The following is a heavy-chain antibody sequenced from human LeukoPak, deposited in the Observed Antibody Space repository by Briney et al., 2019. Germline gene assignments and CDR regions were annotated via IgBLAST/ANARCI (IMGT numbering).Heavy chain of an antibody. D-gene: IGHD5-24*01. CDR1: GYTFTNYD. CDR3: AREAGLEMATIEAFGVAFDY. Sequence: ASVKVSCKTSGYTFTNYDINWVRQATGQGLEWMGWMNPNSGNTGYAQKFQGRVTMTRHTSISTAYMELSSLRSEDTAVYYCAREAGLEMATIEAFGVAFDYWGQGTLVTVSS. CDR2: MNPNSGNT. J-gene: IGHJ4*02. V-gene: IGHV1-8*02.